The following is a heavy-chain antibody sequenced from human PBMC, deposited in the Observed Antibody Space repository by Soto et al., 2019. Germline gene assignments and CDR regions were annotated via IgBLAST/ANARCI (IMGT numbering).Heavy chain of an antibody. CDR1: GFTFSSYS. CDR2: ISSSSSTI. CDR3: ARDRAIWFGESEN. V-gene: IGHV3-48*01. J-gene: IGHJ4*02. Sequence: EVQLVESGGGLVQPGGSLSLSCAASGFTFSSYSMNWVRQAPGKGLEWVSYISSSSSTIYYADSVKGRFTISRDNAKNSLYLQMNSLRAEDTAVYYCARDRAIWFGESENWGQGTLVTVSS. D-gene: IGHD3-10*01.